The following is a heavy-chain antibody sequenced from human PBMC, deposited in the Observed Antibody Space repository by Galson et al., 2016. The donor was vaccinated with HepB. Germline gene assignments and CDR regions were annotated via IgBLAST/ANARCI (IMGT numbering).Heavy chain of an antibody. CDR2: IGTAGDT. J-gene: IGHJ2*01. V-gene: IGHV3-13*01. CDR3: ARVGESGTCAWYFDL. Sequence: SLRLSCAASGFTFSDYDMHWVRQTTGEGLEWVSAIGTAGDTYYPGSVKGRFTTSSENAKNSLYLQMNSLTAGDTAVYYCARVGESGTCAWYFDLWGRGTLVTGSS. CDR1: GFTFSDYD. D-gene: IGHD1-26*01.